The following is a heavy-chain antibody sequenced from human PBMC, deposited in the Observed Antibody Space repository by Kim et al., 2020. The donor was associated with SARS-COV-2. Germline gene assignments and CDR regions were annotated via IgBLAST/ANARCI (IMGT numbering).Heavy chain of an antibody. D-gene: IGHD6-13*01. V-gene: IGHV3-74*01. Sequence: GGSLRLSCAASGFTFSSYWMHWVRQGPGKGLVWVSRISNDETTINYADSVKGRFTISKDNAKNTLYLQMSSLRAEDTAVYYCARGTIAAPGLDYWGQGALVTVSS. J-gene: IGHJ4*02. CDR3: ARGTIAAPGLDY. CDR2: ISNDETTI. CDR1: GFTFSSYW.